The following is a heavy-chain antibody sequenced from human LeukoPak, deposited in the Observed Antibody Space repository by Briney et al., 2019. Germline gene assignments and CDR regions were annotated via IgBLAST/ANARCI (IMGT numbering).Heavy chain of an antibody. D-gene: IGHD4-11*01. CDR2: IYHSGST. CDR1: GGSIRSYY. Sequence: SETLSLTCTVSGGSIRSYYWSWNRQSPGKGLEWIGYIYHSGSTKYNPSLKSRVTISIDTSKNQFSLNLTSVTAADTAVYYCSTDSPTGFDHWGQGALVTVSS. V-gene: IGHV4-59*01. CDR3: STDSPTGFDH. J-gene: IGHJ4*02.